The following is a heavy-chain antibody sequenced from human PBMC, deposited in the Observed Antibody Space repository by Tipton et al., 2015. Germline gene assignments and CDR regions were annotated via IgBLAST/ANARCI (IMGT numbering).Heavy chain of an antibody. Sequence: SLRLSCAASGFIFTNYWMTWVRQAPGKGLEWVANIKQDGSEKYYVDSVKGRFTISRDNAKNSLYLQMNSLRAEDTAVYYCARGLNWGQGTLVTVS. CDR1: GFIFTNYW. V-gene: IGHV3-7*01. CDR2: IKQDGSEK. CDR3: ARGLN. J-gene: IGHJ4*02. D-gene: IGHD3-16*01.